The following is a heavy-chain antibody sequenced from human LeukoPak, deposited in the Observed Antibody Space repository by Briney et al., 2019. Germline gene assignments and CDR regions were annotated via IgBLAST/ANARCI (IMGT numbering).Heavy chain of an antibody. CDR3: ARDGGYCSGTSCHGDY. CDR2: ISYDESNK. J-gene: IGHJ4*02. V-gene: IGHV3-30-3*01. Sequence: GGSLRLSCTPSGFTFSSYAMHWVRQAPGKGLEWVALISYDESNKYYADSVKGRFTISRDNSKNTLYLQINSLRAEDTAVYYCARDGGYCSGTSCHGDYWGQGTLVTVSS. CDR1: GFTFSSYA. D-gene: IGHD2-2*01.